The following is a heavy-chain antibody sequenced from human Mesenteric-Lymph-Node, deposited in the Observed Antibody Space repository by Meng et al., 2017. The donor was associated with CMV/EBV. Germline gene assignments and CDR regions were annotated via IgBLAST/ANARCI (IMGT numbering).Heavy chain of an antibody. CDR1: GFTFSSYA. CDR3: ARDGLAFGVVINCCGMDV. J-gene: IGHJ6*02. Sequence: GESLKISCAASGFTFSSYAMHWVRQAPGKGLEWVAVISYDGSNKYYADSVKGRFTISRDNSKNTLYLQMNSLRAEDTAVYYCARDGLAFGVVINCCGMDVWGQGTTVTVSS. V-gene: IGHV3-30-3*01. D-gene: IGHD3-3*01. CDR2: ISYDGSNK.